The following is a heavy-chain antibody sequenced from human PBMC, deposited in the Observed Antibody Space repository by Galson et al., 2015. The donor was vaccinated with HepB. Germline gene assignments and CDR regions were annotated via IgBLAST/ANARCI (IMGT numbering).Heavy chain of an antibody. CDR3: AQDGHYYGSGSYYNETTYYYYYGMDV. D-gene: IGHD3-10*01. J-gene: IGHJ6*02. V-gene: IGHV1-3*01. CDR2: INAGNGNT. Sequence: SVKVSCKASGYTFTSYAMHWVRQAPGQRLEWMGWINAGNGNTKYSQKFQGRVTITRDTSASTAYMELSSLRSEDTAVYYCAQDGHYYGSGSYYNETTYYYYYGMDVWGQGTTVTVSS. CDR1: GYTFTSYA.